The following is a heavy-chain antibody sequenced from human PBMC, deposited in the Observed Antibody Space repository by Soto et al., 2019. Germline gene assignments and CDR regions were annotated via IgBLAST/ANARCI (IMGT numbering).Heavy chain of an antibody. CDR3: ANDLSVLATIQYFDS. Sequence: QVQLVESGGGVVQPGRSLRLACAASGFTFSDYGMHWVRQAPGKGLEWVAVISYDGSKVYYADSVKGRFTISRESSENTLYLQMNSLRAEDTAVYYCANDLSVLATIQYFDSWGQGTLVTVAS. CDR1: GFTFSDYG. J-gene: IGHJ4*02. CDR2: ISYDGSKV. D-gene: IGHD5-12*01. V-gene: IGHV3-30*18.